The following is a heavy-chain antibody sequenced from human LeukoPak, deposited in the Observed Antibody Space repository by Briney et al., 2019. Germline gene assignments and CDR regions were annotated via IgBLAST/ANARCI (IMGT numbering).Heavy chain of an antibody. CDR3: ARAGGSGSYYNNWFDP. D-gene: IGHD3-10*01. CDR1: GGSISSGSYY. V-gene: IGHV4-61*02. J-gene: IGHJ5*02. Sequence: SETLSLTCTVSGGSISSGSYYWSWIRQPAGKGLEWIGRIYTSGSTNYNPSLKSRVTMSVDTSKNQFSLKLSSVTAADTAVYHCARAGGSGSYYNNWFDPWGQGTLVTVSS. CDR2: IYTSGST.